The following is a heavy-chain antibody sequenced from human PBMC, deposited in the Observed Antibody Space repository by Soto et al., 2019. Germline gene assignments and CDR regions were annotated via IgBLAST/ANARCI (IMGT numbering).Heavy chain of an antibody. V-gene: IGHV3-23*01. Sequence: GGSLRLSCAASGFTFSGYAMSWVRQAPGKGLEWVSVIHGGGNSAYYADYVKGRFTISRDNSKNTLYLQMSSLRGDDTAVYYCARDYYRFNSGYGFSMDVWGQGTTVTVSS. CDR1: GFTFSGYA. D-gene: IGHD5-12*01. CDR2: IHGGGNSA. J-gene: IGHJ6*02. CDR3: ARDYYRFNSGYGFSMDV.